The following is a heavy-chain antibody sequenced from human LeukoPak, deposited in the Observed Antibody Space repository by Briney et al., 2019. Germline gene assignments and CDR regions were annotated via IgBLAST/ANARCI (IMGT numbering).Heavy chain of an antibody. CDR1: GFTFSAYA. V-gene: IGHV3-30*04. CDR3: AKGRGYCSSTSCYPGEGIWDYYYYYGMDV. D-gene: IGHD2-2*01. CDR2: ISFDGKNK. J-gene: IGHJ6*02. Sequence: GRSLRLSCAASGFTFSAYAIHWVRQAPGKGLEWVAVISFDGKNKFYADSVKGRFTISRDNSKNTLYLQMNSLRAEDTAVYYCAKGRGYCSSTSCYPGEGIWDYYYYYGMDVWGQGTTVTVSS.